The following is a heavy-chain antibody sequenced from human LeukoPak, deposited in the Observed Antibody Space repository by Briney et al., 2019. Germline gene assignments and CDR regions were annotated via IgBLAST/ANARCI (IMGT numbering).Heavy chain of an antibody. Sequence: SQTLSLTCTVSGGSISSGDYYWSWVRQPPGKGLEWIGYIYYSGSTYYNPSLKSRVTISVDTSKNQFPLKLSSVTAADTAVYYCARRRYYDILTGYYKGAFDIWGQGTMVTVSS. CDR3: ARRRYYDILTGYYKGAFDI. CDR1: GGSISSGDYY. D-gene: IGHD3-9*01. CDR2: IYYSGST. J-gene: IGHJ3*02. V-gene: IGHV4-30-4*08.